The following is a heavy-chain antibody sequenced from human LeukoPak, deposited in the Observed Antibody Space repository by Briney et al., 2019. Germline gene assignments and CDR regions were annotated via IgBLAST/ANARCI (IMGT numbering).Heavy chain of an antibody. D-gene: IGHD3-9*01. Sequence: PGRSLRLSCAASGFTFSSYGMHWVRQAPGKGLEWVAVISYDGSNKYYADSVKGRFTISRDNSKNTLYLQMNSLRAEDTAVYYCAPWGHYYDILYDYWGQGTLVTVSS. CDR1: GFTFSSYG. V-gene: IGHV3-30*03. CDR3: APWGHYYDILYDY. J-gene: IGHJ4*02. CDR2: ISYDGSNK.